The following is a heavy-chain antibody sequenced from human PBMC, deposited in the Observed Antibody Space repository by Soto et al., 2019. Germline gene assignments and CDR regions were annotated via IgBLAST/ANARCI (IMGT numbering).Heavy chain of an antibody. D-gene: IGHD6-19*01. CDR2: IDPSDSYT. Sequence: PVESLKISCKGSGYTFTDYWISWLRQMPGKVLEWMGRIDPSDSYTSNSPSFQGHVTISADKSINTAYMQWSSLKASDTAMYYCVVAGTVFDYWGQGTLVTVSS. J-gene: IGHJ4*02. CDR3: VVAGTVFDY. CDR1: GYTFTDYW. V-gene: IGHV5-10-1*01.